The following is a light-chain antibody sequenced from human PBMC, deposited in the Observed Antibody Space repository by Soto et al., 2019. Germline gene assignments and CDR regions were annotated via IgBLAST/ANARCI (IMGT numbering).Light chain of an antibody. CDR1: QDISNS. CDR2: DAS. V-gene: IGKV1-33*01. Sequence: DIQMTQSPSSLSASVGDRVTITCQASQDISNSLNWYQQKPGRAPKLLIYDASNLETGVPSMFSGSRSGTDFSFTISSLQPEDIATYYCQHYGNLPITFGQGTRLEIK. J-gene: IGKJ5*01. CDR3: QHYGNLPIT.